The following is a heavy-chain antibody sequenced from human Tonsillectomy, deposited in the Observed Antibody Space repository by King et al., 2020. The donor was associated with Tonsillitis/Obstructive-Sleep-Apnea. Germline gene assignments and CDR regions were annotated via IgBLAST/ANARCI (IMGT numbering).Heavy chain of an antibody. CDR1: GYTFTIYG. CDR2: ISAYNGIT. V-gene: IGHV1-18*01. CDR3: ARDHLVGYCGGDCFSADY. Sequence: QLVQSGAEVKKPGASVKVSCKASGYTFTIYGITWVRQAPGQGLEWMGWISAYNGITNYAQKLQGRVTMTTDTSTSTAYMELRSLRSDDTAVYYCARDHLVGYCGGDCFSADYWGQGTLVTVSS. D-gene: IGHD2-21*02. J-gene: IGHJ4*02.